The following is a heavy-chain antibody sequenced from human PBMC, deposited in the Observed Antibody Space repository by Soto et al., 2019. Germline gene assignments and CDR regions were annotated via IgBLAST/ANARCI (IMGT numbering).Heavy chain of an antibody. Sequence: LRLSCAASGFPFSSYDMSWVRRGPGRGMEWVSTISSPGNTYYTDSVQGRFTISRDNSKNTLYLQMSSLRAEDTAIYYCAPAQATGHYCFHSSGQGTLLNV. J-gene: IGHJ4*02. CDR3: APAQATGHYCFHS. CDR2: ISSPGNT. V-gene: IGHV3-23*01. CDR1: GFPFSSYD. D-gene: IGHD1-1*01.